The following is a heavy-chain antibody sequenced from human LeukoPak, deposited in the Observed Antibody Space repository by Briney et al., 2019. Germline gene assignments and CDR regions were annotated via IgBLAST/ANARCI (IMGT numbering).Heavy chain of an antibody. V-gene: IGHV3-23*01. CDR1: GFTFSNHA. CDR2: VSISGDNT. D-gene: IGHD2-15*01. CDR3: AKSIVVVVAVWYFDL. Sequence: PGGSLRLSCAASGFTFSNHAMSWVRQAPGKGLEWVSRVSISGDNTYYADSVKGRFTISRDNSKNTLYLQINSLRAEDTAVYYCAKSIVVVVAVWYFDLWGRGALVTVSS. J-gene: IGHJ2*01.